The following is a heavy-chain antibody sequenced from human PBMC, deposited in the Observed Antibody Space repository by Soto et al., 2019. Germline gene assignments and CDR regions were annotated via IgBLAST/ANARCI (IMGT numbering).Heavy chain of an antibody. CDR2: INPSGGST. Sequence: XAVKVACTASGYPLTSYYMHWVRQSPGQGLEWMGIINPSGGSTSYAQKFQGRVTMTRDTSTSTVYMELSSLRSEDTAVYYCARANAIAAAGYPEGDYYYGMDVWGQGTTVTVSS. CDR3: ARANAIAAAGYPEGDYYYGMDV. J-gene: IGHJ6*02. CDR1: GYPLTSYY. D-gene: IGHD6-13*01. V-gene: IGHV1-46*01.